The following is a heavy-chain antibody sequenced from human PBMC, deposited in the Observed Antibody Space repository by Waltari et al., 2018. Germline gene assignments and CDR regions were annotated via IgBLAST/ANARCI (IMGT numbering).Heavy chain of an antibody. Sequence: QLQLQESGPGLVKPSETLSLTCTVSGGSISSSSYYWGWMRQPPGKGLEWMGRINPNSGGTNYAQKFQGKVTMTRDTSISTAYMELSRLRSDDTAVYYCASLPRGTGTTTWDYWGQGTLVTVSS. CDR1: GGSISSSSYY. D-gene: IGHD1-7*01. CDR2: INPNSGGT. V-gene: IGHV1-2*06. J-gene: IGHJ4*02. CDR3: ASLPRGTGTTTWDY.